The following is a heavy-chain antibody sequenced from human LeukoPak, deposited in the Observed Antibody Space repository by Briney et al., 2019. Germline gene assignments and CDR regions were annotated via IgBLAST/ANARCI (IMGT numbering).Heavy chain of an antibody. V-gene: IGHV1-69*04. CDR1: GGPFSSYT. Sequence: SAKVSCKASGGPFSSYTISWVRQAPGQGLEWMGRIIPILGIANYAQKFQGRVTITADKSTSTAYMGLSSLRSEDTAVYYCAREYYYDSSGHKDWGQGNLVTVSS. J-gene: IGHJ4*02. D-gene: IGHD3-22*01. CDR2: IIPILGIA. CDR3: AREYYYDSSGHKD.